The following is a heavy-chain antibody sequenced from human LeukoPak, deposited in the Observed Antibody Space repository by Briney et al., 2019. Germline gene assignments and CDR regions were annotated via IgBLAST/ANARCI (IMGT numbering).Heavy chain of an antibody. Sequence: SETLSLTCTVSGGSISSSSYYWGWIRQPPGKGLEWIGYIYYSGSTNYNPSLKSRVTISVDTSKNQFSLKLSSVTAADTAVYYCASGHYDILTGYYPGTYYYGMDVWGQGTTVTVSS. CDR1: GGSISSSSYY. D-gene: IGHD3-9*01. V-gene: IGHV4-61*05. CDR2: IYYSGST. CDR3: ASGHYDILTGYYPGTYYYGMDV. J-gene: IGHJ6*02.